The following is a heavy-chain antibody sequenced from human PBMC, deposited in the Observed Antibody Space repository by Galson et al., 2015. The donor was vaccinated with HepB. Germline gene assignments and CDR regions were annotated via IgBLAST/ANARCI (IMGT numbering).Heavy chain of an antibody. Sequence: PALVKPTQTLTLTCTFSGFSLSTSGVGVGWIRQPPGKALEWLALIYWDDDKRYSPSLKSRLTITKDTSKNQVVLTMTNMDPVDTATYYCAHLSPITYSSSDAFDIWGQGTMVTVSS. J-gene: IGHJ3*02. CDR1: GFSLSTSGVG. CDR2: IYWDDDK. D-gene: IGHD6-6*01. CDR3: AHLSPITYSSSDAFDI. V-gene: IGHV2-5*02.